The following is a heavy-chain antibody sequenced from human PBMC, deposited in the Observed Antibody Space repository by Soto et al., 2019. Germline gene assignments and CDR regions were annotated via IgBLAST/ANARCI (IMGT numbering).Heavy chain of an antibody. D-gene: IGHD3-10*01. V-gene: IGHV1-69*12. J-gene: IGHJ4*02. CDR3: AIGFRRDGYTMDDY. Sequence: QFQLVQSGAEVKKPWSSVKVSCKASGGTFSSYAISWVRQSPVQGLEWMGGIIPIFGTANYEQKFQGRVTITGDESTSTAYMERSSLRSEDTAVYYCAIGFRRDGYTMDDYWGQGTLATVSS. CDR1: GGTFSSYA. CDR2: IIPIFGTA.